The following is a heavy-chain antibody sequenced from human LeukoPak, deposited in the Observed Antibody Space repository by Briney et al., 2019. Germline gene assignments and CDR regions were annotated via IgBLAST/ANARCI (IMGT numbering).Heavy chain of an antibody. V-gene: IGHV4-39*07. CDR1: GGSISSSSYY. D-gene: IGHD6-13*01. CDR2: MYYSGST. Sequence: SETLSLTCTVSGGSISSSSYYWGWIRQPPGKGLEWIGSMYYSGSTYYNPSLKSRVTISVDTSKNQFSLKLSSVIAADTAVYYCARDSTIISSSWLNWFDPWGQGTLVTVSS. J-gene: IGHJ5*02. CDR3: ARDSTIISSSWLNWFDP.